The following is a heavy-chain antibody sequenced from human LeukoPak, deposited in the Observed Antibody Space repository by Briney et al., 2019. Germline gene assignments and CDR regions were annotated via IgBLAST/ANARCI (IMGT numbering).Heavy chain of an antibody. CDR2: IYYSGST. D-gene: IGHD3-3*01. CDR1: GGSIGSHY. V-gene: IGHV4-59*11. CDR3: ARDHYDFWSGYYTGAFDI. J-gene: IGHJ3*02. Sequence: PSETLSLTCTVSGGSIGSHYWSWIRQPPGKGLEWIGYIYYSGSTNYNPSLKSRVTISVDTSKNQFSLKLSSVTAADTAVYYCARDHYDFWSGYYTGAFDIWGQGTMVTVSS.